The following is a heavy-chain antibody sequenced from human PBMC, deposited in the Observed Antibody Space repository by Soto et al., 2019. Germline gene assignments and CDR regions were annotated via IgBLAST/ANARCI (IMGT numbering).Heavy chain of an antibody. J-gene: IGHJ6*02. CDR3: ARGMAVAGYYYYYGMDV. CDR2: ISAYNGNT. Sequence: ASVKVSCKASGYTFTSYGISWVRQAPGQGLEWMGWISAYNGNTNYAQKLQGRVTMTTDTSTSTAYMELRSLRSDDTAVYYCARGMAVAGYYYYYGMDVWGQGTTVTVS. D-gene: IGHD6-19*01. V-gene: IGHV1-18*01. CDR1: GYTFTSYG.